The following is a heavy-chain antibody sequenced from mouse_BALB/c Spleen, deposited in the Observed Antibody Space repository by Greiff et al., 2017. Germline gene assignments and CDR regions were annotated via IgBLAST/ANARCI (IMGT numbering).Heavy chain of an antibody. CDR2: LNPGSGGT. V-gene: IGHV1-54*01. J-gene: IGHJ1*01. Sequence: QVQLQQSGAELVRPGTSVKVSCKASGYAFTNYLIEWVKQRPGQGLEWIGVLNPGSGGTNYNEKFKGKATLTADKSSSTAYMQLSSLTSDDSAVYFCARREGYWYFDVWGAGTTVTVSS. CDR3: ARREGYWYFDV. CDR1: GYAFTNYL.